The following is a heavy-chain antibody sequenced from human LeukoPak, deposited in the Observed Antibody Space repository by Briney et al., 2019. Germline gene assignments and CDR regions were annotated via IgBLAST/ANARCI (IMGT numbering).Heavy chain of an antibody. CDR3: ARASSSVPNLLDY. CDR2: ISTDGTST. D-gene: IGHD2-2*01. Sequence: GGSLRLSCAASGFTFRSNWMHWVRQGPGKGLVWVSRISTDGTSTGHAESVKGRFTISRDNAKNTVHLQMNSLRAEDTAVYYCARASSSVPNLLDYWGQGTLVSVSS. J-gene: IGHJ4*02. V-gene: IGHV3-74*01. CDR1: GFTFRSNW.